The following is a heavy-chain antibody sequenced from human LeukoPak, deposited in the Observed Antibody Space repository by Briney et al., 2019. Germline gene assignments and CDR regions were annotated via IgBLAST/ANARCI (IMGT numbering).Heavy chain of an antibody. D-gene: IGHD6-25*01. Sequence: GGSLRLSCAASGFTFSSYEMNWVRQAPGKGLEWVPYISSSGSTIYYADSVKGRFTISRDNSKNTLYLQMNSLRAEDTAVYYCAKVSRAAADYWGQGTLATVSS. CDR2: ISSSGSTI. CDR3: AKVSRAAADY. CDR1: GFTFSSYE. V-gene: IGHV3-48*03. J-gene: IGHJ4*02.